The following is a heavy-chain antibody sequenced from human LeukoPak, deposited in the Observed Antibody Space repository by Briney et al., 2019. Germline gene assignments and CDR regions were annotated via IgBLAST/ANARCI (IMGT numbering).Heavy chain of an antibody. J-gene: IGHJ4*02. V-gene: IGHV3-21*01. CDR3: ARWDDSSGYYVFDY. CDR2: ISSSSSYI. D-gene: IGHD3-22*01. Sequence: GGSLRLSCAASGFTVSSNYMSWVRQAPGKGLEWVSSISSSSSYIYYADSVKGRFTISRDNAKNSLYLQMNSLRAEDTAVYYCARWDDSSGYYVFDYWGQGTLVTVSS. CDR1: GFTVSSNY.